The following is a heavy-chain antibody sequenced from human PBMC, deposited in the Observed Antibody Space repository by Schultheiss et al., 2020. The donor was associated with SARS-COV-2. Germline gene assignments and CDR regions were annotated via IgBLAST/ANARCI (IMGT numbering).Heavy chain of an antibody. D-gene: IGHD2/OR15-2a*01. V-gene: IGHV3-53*05. CDR3: ARGEYFDY. CDR1: GFTFSSYA. J-gene: IGHJ4*02. CDR2: IYSGGST. Sequence: GGSLRLSCAASGFTFSSYAMHWVRQAPGKGLEWVAVIYSGGSTYYADSVKGRFTISRDNSKNTLYLQMNSLRAEDTAVYYCARGEYFDYWGQGTLVTVSS.